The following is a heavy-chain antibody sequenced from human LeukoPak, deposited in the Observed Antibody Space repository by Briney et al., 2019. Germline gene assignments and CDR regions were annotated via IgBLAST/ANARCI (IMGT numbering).Heavy chain of an antibody. Sequence: ASVKVSCKASGGTFSRETFSWVRQAPGQGLEWMGGLIPIFGTANYAQKFQGRVTITADESTSTAYMELSSLRSEDTAVYYCARGTDIVVVPAAEGDYYYYMDVWGKGTTVTVSS. CDR3: ARGTDIVVVPAAEGDYYYYMDV. CDR1: GGTFSRET. V-gene: IGHV1-69*13. J-gene: IGHJ6*03. CDR2: LIPIFGTA. D-gene: IGHD2-2*01.